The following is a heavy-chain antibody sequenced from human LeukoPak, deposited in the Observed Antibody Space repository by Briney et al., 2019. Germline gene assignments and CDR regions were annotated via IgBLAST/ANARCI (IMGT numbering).Heavy chain of an antibody. J-gene: IGHJ6*03. V-gene: IGHV3-21*01. D-gene: IGHD2-2*01. CDR3: AREGEYQLRVLYYYYYMDV. CDR2: ISSSSSYI. CDR1: GFTFSSYS. Sequence: PGGSLRLSCAASGFTFSSYSMNWVRQAPGKELEWVSSISSSSSYIYYADSVKGRFTISRDNAKNSLYLQMNSLRAEDTAVYYCAREGEYQLRVLYYYYYMDVWGKGTTVTVSS.